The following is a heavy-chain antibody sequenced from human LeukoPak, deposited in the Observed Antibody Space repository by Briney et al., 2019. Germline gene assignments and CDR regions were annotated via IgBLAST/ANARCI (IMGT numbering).Heavy chain of an antibody. D-gene: IGHD1-14*01. V-gene: IGHV4-39*07. Sequence: PSETLSLICTVSGGSISSSSYYWGWIRQPQGKGLEWIGSIYYSGSTYYNPSLKSRVTISVDTSKNQFSLKLSSMTAADTAVYYSAIAVLYYYYGMDVWGQGTTVTVSS. J-gene: IGHJ6*02. CDR1: GGSISSSSYY. CDR3: AIAVLYYYYGMDV. CDR2: IYYSGST.